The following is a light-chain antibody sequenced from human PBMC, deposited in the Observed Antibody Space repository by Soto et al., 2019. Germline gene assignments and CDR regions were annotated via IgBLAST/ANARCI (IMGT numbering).Light chain of an antibody. CDR1: QTLSNY. Sequence: DIQMTQSPSSVSASVGDRVTITCRASQTLSNYLTCSQQQPGKAPKVLLYGASTLQSGVPSRFSGSGSGAEFTLTTSSLQPADFATYYCQQSFSPLLTFGGGTKVDIK. V-gene: IGKV1-39*01. CDR3: QQSFSPLLT. CDR2: GAS. J-gene: IGKJ4*01.